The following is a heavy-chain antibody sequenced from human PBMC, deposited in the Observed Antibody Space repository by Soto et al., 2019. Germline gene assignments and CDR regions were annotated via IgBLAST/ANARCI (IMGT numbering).Heavy chain of an antibody. D-gene: IGHD2-2*01. V-gene: IGHV3-30-3*01. J-gene: IGHJ6*02. CDR3: ARDSRGMTYGMVV. CDR1: GFTFSSYS. Sequence: PGGSLRLSCAASGFTFSSYSMHWVRQAPGKGLEWVSVISYDGSNKYYADSVKGRFTISRDNAKNTLYLQMNSLRAEDTAVYYCARDSRGMTYGMVVWGQGTTVTVSS. CDR2: ISYDGSNK.